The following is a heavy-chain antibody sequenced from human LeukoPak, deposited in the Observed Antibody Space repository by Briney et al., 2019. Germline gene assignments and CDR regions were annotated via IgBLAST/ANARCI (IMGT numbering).Heavy chain of an antibody. CDR3: AHHGDLDY. J-gene: IGHJ4*02. D-gene: IGHD4-17*01. CDR2: ISYDGSNK. Sequence: GRSLRLSCAASGFTFSSYGMHWVRQAPGKGLEWVAVISYDGSNKYYADSVKGRFTISRDNSKNTLYLQMNSLRAEDTAMYYCAHHGDLDYWGQGTLVTVSS. CDR1: GFTFSSYG. V-gene: IGHV3-30*03.